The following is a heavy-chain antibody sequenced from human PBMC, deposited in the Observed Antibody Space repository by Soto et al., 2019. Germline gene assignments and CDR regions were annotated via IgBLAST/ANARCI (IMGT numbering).Heavy chain of an antibody. V-gene: IGHV3-30*18. D-gene: IGHD2-15*01. CDR3: AKGSEVARQELDY. Sequence: ESGGGVVQPGRSLRLSCAASGFTFSNFGMHWVRQAPGKGLEWVAVISSDGSDKYYSDSVKGRFTISRDNSKNTLFLQMNSLRVVDTAVYYCAKGSEVARQELDYWGQGTLVTVSS. CDR2: ISSDGSDK. CDR1: GFTFSNFG. J-gene: IGHJ4*02.